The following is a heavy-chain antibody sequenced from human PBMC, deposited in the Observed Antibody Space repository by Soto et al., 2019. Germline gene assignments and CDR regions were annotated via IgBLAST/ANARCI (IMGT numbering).Heavy chain of an antibody. CDR3: ARDPSITGTAFRPLFDY. V-gene: IGHV1-46*01. J-gene: IGHJ4*02. CDR2: INPSGGST. Sequence: GASVKVSCKASGYSFTGNSMHWVRQAPGQGLEWMGIINPSGGSTSYAQKFQGRVTMTRDTSTSTVYMELSSLRSEDTAVYYCARDPSITGTAFRPLFDYWGQGTLVTVSS. CDR1: GYSFTGNS. D-gene: IGHD1-7*01.